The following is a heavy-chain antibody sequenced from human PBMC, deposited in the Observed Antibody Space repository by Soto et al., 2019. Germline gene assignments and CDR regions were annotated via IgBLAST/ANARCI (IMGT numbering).Heavy chain of an antibody. Sequence: GGSLRLSCAASGFTFSSYSMNWVRQAPGKGLEWVSSISSSSSYIYYADSVKGRFTISRDNAKNSLYLQMNSLRAEDTAVYYCARFVVVPAAIGGYYYYYMDVWGKGTTVTVSS. CDR3: ARFVVVPAAIGGYYYYYMDV. V-gene: IGHV3-21*01. J-gene: IGHJ6*03. CDR1: GFTFSSYS. CDR2: ISSSSSYI. D-gene: IGHD2-2*01.